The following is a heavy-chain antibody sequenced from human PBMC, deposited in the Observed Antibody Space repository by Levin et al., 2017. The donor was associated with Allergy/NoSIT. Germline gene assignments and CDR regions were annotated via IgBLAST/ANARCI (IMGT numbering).Heavy chain of an antibody. D-gene: IGHD5-18*01. Sequence: ASETLSLTCAVYGGSFSGFYWSWFRQPPGKGLEWIGEINHTGSTNYNPSLKSRVTISVDTSKNQFSLRLSSVTAADTAVYYCARGLRYSYGSYPNAFDIWGQGTMVTVSS. CDR1: GGSFSGFY. CDR3: ARGLRYSYGSYPNAFDI. J-gene: IGHJ3*02. CDR2: INHTGST. V-gene: IGHV4-34*01.